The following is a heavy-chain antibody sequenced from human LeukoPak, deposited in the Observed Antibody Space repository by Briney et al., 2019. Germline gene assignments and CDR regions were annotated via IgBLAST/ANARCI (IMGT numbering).Heavy chain of an antibody. CDR1: GGSFSGYY. CDR3: ARVAVVPAYYYYYYMDV. D-gene: IGHD2-2*01. J-gene: IGHJ6*03. V-gene: IGHV4-34*01. Sequence: SETLSLTCAVYGGSFSGYYWSWIRQPPGKGLEWIGEINHSGSTNYNPSLKSRVTISVDTSKNQFSLKLSSVTAADTAVYYCARVAVVPAYYYYYYMDVWGKGTTVTISS. CDR2: INHSGST.